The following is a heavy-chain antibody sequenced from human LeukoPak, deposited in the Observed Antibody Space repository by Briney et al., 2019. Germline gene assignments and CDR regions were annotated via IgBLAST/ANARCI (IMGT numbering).Heavy chain of an antibody. CDR2: INHSGST. J-gene: IGHJ4*02. Sequence: SETLSLTCAGYSGSFSGYYWSWIRQPPGKGLEWIGEINHSGSTNYNPSLKSRVTISVDTSKNQFSLKLSSVTAADTAVYYCARGPYYYDSSGYYYSDYYFDYWGQGTLVTVSS. CDR1: SGSFSGYY. V-gene: IGHV4-34*01. D-gene: IGHD3-22*01. CDR3: ARGPYYYDSSGYYYSDYYFDY.